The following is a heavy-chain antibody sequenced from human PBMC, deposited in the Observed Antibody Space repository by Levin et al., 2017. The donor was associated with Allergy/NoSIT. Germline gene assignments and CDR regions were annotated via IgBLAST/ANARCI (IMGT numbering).Heavy chain of an antibody. Sequence: PSETLSLTCAVSGGSISSGGYSWTWIRQPPGKGLEWIGNIYHSGSTYYNPSLKSRVTISVDRSKNQFSLKLNSVTAADTAVYYCVRGTSGAATIFYFQHWGQGTLVTVSS. CDR3: VRGTSGAATIFYFQH. V-gene: IGHV4-30-2*01. CDR1: GGSISSGGYS. J-gene: IGHJ1*01. CDR2: IYHSGST. D-gene: IGHD2-15*01.